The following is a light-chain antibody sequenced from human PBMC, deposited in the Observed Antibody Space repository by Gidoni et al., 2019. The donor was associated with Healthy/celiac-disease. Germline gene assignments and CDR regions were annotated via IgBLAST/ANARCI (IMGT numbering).Light chain of an antibody. CDR3: CSYAGSYTRYV. Sequence: QSALTQPRPVSGSPGQSVTISCTGTSSDVGGYNDVSWYQQHPGKAPKLMIYDVSKRPSGVPDRFSGSKSGNTASLTISGLQAEDEADYYCCSYAGSYTRYVFGTGTKVTVL. J-gene: IGLJ1*01. CDR2: DVS. CDR1: SSDVGGYND. V-gene: IGLV2-11*01.